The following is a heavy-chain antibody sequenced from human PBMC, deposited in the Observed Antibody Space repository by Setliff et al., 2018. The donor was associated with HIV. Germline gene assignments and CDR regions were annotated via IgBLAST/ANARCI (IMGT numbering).Heavy chain of an antibody. CDR1: GYAFTSYY. V-gene: IGHV1-46*01. D-gene: IGHD5-18*01. Sequence: ASVKVSCKTSGYAFTSYYMHWVRQAPGQGLEWMGVINPSGGSTNYAQKFQGRVTMTGDTSTSTVYMDLSSLRSEDPAVYYCARDGGYSSPYYFHYWGQGTLVTVS. CDR2: INPSGGST. J-gene: IGHJ4*02. CDR3: ARDGGYSSPYYFHY.